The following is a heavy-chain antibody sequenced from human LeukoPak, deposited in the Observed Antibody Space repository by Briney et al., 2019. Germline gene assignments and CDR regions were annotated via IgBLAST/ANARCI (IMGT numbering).Heavy chain of an antibody. V-gene: IGHV3-23*01. CDR2: ISGSGDGT. D-gene: IGHD6-6*01. Sequence: QPGGSLRLSCAASGFTFRTYAMTWVRQTPGKGLEWVSSISGSGDGTYHADSVKGRFTISRDNSKNTLYLQMNSLRAEDTAVYYCANLPYSSSSPDFDYWGQGTLVTVSS. CDR1: GFTFRTYA. J-gene: IGHJ4*02. CDR3: ANLPYSSSSPDFDY.